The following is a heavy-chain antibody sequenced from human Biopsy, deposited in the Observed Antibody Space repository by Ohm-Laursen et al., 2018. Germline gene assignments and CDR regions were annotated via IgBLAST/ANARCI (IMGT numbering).Heavy chain of an antibody. D-gene: IGHD6-19*01. V-gene: IGHV4-59*08. CDR3: AKHGSGWTGDDALHI. Sequence: SETLSLTCTVSGGSISGSSWSWIRQAPGRGLEWVGYISYSGSTSNNPSLKSRITISVDTPKNQISLKVTFVTAADTAVYYCAKHGSGWTGDDALHIWGQGTMVTVSS. CDR2: ISYSGST. J-gene: IGHJ3*02. CDR1: GGSISGSS.